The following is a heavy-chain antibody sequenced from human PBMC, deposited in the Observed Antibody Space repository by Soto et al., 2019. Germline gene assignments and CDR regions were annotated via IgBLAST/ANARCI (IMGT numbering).Heavy chain of an antibody. CDR1: GGTFSSYA. CDR2: IIPIFGTA. CDR3: ARLKQDYAVA. D-gene: IGHD3-16*01. V-gene: IGHV1-69*05. J-gene: IGHJ5*02. Sequence: GASVKVSCKASGGTFSSYAISWVRQAPGQGLEWMGGIIPIFGTAYAQKFQGRVTMTRNTSISTAYMELSSLRSEDTAVYYCARLKQDYAVAWGQGTLVTVSS.